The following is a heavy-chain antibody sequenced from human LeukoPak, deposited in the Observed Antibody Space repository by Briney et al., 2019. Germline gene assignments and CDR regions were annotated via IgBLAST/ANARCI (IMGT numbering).Heavy chain of an antibody. Sequence: TGGSLRLSCAASGFTFSNSWMRWVRQVPGKGLVWVSRINTDGTSTSYADSVRGRFIISRDNAKNTLYLQMNSLRAEDTAVYYCARPQQGGTTRSHGLDVWGQGTTVTVSS. J-gene: IGHJ6*02. CDR3: ARPQQGGTTRSHGLDV. V-gene: IGHV3-74*01. CDR2: INTDGTST. CDR1: GFTFSNSW. D-gene: IGHD2-2*01.